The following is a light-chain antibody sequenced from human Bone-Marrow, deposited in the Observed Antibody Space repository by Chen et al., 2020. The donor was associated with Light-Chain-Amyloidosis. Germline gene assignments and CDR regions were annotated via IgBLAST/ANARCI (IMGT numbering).Light chain of an antibody. CDR2: RDT. CDR3: QSADSSGTYDVI. Sequence: SYELTQPPSVSVSPGRTARITCAGDDLPTKYAYWYQQKPGQAPVLVIHRDTERPSGISERFSGSSAGKTDTLTISGVQAEAEADYHCQSADSSGTYDVIFGGWTKLTVL. J-gene: IGLJ2*01. CDR1: DLPTKY. V-gene: IGLV3-25*03.